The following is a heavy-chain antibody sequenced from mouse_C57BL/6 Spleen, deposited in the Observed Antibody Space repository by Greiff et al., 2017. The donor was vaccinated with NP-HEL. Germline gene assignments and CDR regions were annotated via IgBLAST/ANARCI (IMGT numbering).Heavy chain of an antibody. CDR3: ARTRRYEAMDY. V-gene: IGHV5-17*01. CDR2: ISSGSSTI. CDR1: GFTFSDYG. J-gene: IGHJ4*01. D-gene: IGHD2-14*01. Sequence: EVNVVESGGGLVKPGGSLKLSCAASGFTFSDYGMHWVRQAPEKGLEWVAYISSGSSTIYYADTVKGRFTISRDNAKNTLFLQMTSLRSEDTAMYYCARTRRYEAMDYWGQGTSVTVSS.